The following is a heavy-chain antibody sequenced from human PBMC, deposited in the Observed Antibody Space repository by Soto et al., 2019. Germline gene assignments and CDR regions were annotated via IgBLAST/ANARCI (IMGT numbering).Heavy chain of an antibody. Sequence: PSETLSLTCAVSGYSISSGYYWGWLRQPPGKGLEGIGSIYHSGSTYYNPSLKSRVTISVDTSKNQFSLKLSSVTAADTAVYYCARDGDYYGSGSYYSEWFDPWGQGTLVTVS. CDR1: GYSISSGYY. J-gene: IGHJ5*02. CDR2: IYHSGST. CDR3: ARDGDYYGSGSYYSEWFDP. V-gene: IGHV4-38-2*02. D-gene: IGHD3-10*01.